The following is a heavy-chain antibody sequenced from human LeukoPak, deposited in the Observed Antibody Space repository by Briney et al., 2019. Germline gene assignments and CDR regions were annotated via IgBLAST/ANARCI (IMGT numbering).Heavy chain of an antibody. CDR1: GGSISGYY. V-gene: IGHV4-59*08. J-gene: IGHJ4*02. Sequence: PSETLSLTCTVSGGSISGYYWSWIRQPPGEGLEWIGYMYYIGSTNYDPSLKSRVTMSVDTSKNQFSLQLNSVTAADTAVYYCARHYVFVSGGSSFDYWGQGILVTVSS. CDR2: MYYIGST. D-gene: IGHD3-16*01. CDR3: ARHYVFVSGGSSFDY.